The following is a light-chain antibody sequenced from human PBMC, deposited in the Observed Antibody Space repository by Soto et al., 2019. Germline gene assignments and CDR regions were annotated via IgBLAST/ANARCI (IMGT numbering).Light chain of an antibody. V-gene: IGKV3-20*01. CDR3: QQYGSSTTWT. J-gene: IGKJ1*01. Sequence: EIVLTQSPGTLSLSPGERATLSCRASQSVSSSYLAWYQQKPGQAPRLLIYGASSRATGIPDRFSGSGSGTDCTLTISRLEPEDFAVYYCQQYGSSTTWTFGQGTKVEIK. CDR2: GAS. CDR1: QSVSSSY.